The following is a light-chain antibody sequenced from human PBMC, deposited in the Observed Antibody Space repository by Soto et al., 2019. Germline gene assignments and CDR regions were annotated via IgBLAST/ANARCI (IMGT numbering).Light chain of an antibody. CDR2: GTS. V-gene: IGKV1-39*01. J-gene: IGKJ4*01. Sequence: DMQMTQSPSSLSASVGDRGTITCLAGENIFSYVNWYQQKSGHAPKLLIFGTSSLHSGVPSGFSGSGSGTEFTLTINSLQPEDFATYYCQQSYSTPLTFGGGTKVDIK. CDR3: QQSYSTPLT. CDR1: ENIFSY.